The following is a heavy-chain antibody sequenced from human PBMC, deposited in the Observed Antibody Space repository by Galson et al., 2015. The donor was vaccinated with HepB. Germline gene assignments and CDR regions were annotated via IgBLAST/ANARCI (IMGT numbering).Heavy chain of an antibody. J-gene: IGHJ3*02. V-gene: IGHV5-51*01. CDR3: ARTRGSSSWYGAFDI. Sequence: QSGAEVKKPGESLKISCKGSGYSFSTYWIVWVRQMPGKVLEWMGIIYPGDSDTRYSPSFQGQVTISADKSISTAYLQWSSLKASDTAMYYCARTRGSSSWYGAFDIWGQGTMVTVSS. CDR2: IYPGDSDT. D-gene: IGHD6-13*01. CDR1: GYSFSTYW.